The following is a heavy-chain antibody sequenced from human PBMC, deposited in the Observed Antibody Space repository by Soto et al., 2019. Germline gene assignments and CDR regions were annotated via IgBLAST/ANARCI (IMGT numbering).Heavy chain of an antibody. J-gene: IGHJ5*02. CDR1: GFTFNRYG. Sequence: LRLSCVASGFTFNRYGMHWVRQAPGKGLEWVAEISFDGTAKYYAESVKGRFTVSRDNGNNTLHLEMNSLGAKDTAVYFCATGRSTRFDPWGQGTLVTVSS. V-gene: IGHV3-30*03. D-gene: IGHD1-1*01. CDR2: ISFDGTAK. CDR3: ATGRSTRFDP.